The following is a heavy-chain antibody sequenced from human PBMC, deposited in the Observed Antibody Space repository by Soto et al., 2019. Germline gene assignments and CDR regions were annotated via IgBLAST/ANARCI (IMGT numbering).Heavy chain of an antibody. CDR3: SRSLNA. CDR2: INQDGSQK. V-gene: IGHV3-7*01. J-gene: IGHJ4*02. Sequence: SLRLSCAASGFTFSSYAMSWVRQAPGKGLEWVANINQDGSQKNYVDSVKGRFTISRDNAKNSVYLQMTSLTAEDSALYYCSRSLNARGQGTLVTVSS. CDR1: GFTFSSYA.